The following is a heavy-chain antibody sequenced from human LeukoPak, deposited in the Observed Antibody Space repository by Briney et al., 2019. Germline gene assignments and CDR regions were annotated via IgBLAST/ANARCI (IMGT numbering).Heavy chain of an antibody. CDR1: GFTFSSYA. D-gene: IGHD3-22*01. J-gene: IGHJ4*02. V-gene: IGHV3-21*01. CDR3: AMGEDYYDSSGYYSVFDY. CDR2: ISSSSSYI. Sequence: GGSLRLSCAASGFTFSSYAMSWVRQAPGKGLEWVSSISSSSSYIYYADSVKGRFTISRDNAKNSLYLQMNSLRAEDTAVYYCAMGEDYYDSSGYYSVFDYWGQGTLVTVSS.